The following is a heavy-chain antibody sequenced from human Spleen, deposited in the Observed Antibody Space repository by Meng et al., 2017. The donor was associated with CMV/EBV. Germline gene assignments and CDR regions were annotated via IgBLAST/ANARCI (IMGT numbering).Heavy chain of an antibody. V-gene: IGHV5-51*01. CDR2: IYPADSDV. J-gene: IGHJ4*02. Sequence: GESLKISCKASGYTFSTYWIGWVRQTPGKGLEWMGIIYPADSDVRYTPSFKGQVIISADKSITTTYLQWSSLKASDSAMYYCARGATIFGVVNWGFDYWGQGTLVTVS. D-gene: IGHD3-3*01. CDR1: GYTFSTYW. CDR3: ARGATIFGVVNWGFDY.